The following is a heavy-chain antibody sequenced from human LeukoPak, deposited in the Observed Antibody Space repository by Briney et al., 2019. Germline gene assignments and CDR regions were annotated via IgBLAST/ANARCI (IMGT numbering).Heavy chain of an antibody. Sequence: SVKVSCKASGGTFSSYAISWVRQAPGQGLEWMGGIIPIFGTANYAQKFQGRVTITTDESASTAYMELSSLRSEDTAVYYCARDRLWFGDPTFFYYWGQGALGSVSS. J-gene: IGHJ4*02. D-gene: IGHD3-10*01. CDR1: GGTFSSYA. V-gene: IGHV1-69*05. CDR3: ARDRLWFGDPTFFYY. CDR2: IIPIFGTA.